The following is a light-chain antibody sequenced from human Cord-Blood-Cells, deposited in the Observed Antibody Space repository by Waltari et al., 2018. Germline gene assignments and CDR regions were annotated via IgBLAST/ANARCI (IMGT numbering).Light chain of an antibody. CDR3: QQSYSTPLT. Sequence: DIQMTQSPSSLSASVGDRVTITCRASQGISSYLNWYQQKPGKAPKLLIYAASSLQSGVPSRFSGSGSGTDFTLTISSLQPEDFATYYCQQSYSTPLTSGGGTKVEIK. CDR1: QGISSY. V-gene: IGKV1-39*01. J-gene: IGKJ4*01. CDR2: AAS.